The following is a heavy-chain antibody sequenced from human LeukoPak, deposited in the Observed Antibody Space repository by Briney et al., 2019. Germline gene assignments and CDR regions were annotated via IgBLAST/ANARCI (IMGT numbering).Heavy chain of an antibody. CDR1: GFTFSGYT. J-gene: IGHJ6*03. D-gene: IGHD3-3*01. CDR3: ARVEDFWSGYVGYYYYMDV. CDR2: ISSSSSYI. V-gene: IGHV3-21*01. Sequence: GGSLRLSCAASGFTFSGYTINWVRQAPGKGLEWVSSISSSSSYIYYADSVKGRFTISRHNAKNSLYLQMNSLRAEDTAVYYCARVEDFWSGYVGYYYYMDVWGKGTTVTVSS.